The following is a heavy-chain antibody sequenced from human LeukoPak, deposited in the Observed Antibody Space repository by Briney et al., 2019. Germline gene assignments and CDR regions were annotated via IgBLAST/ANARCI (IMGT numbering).Heavy chain of an antibody. Sequence: SETLSLTCNVSGVSISTNYWSWIRQPPGKGLEWIRRIHTSGVTNYNPSLKSRVTMSLDTSKNQFSLNLSSVTAADTAVYYCAREDYSSRGLDYWGQGTLVTFSS. D-gene: IGHD6-13*01. CDR2: IHTSGVT. CDR1: GVSISTNY. V-gene: IGHV4-4*07. CDR3: AREDYSSRGLDY. J-gene: IGHJ4*02.